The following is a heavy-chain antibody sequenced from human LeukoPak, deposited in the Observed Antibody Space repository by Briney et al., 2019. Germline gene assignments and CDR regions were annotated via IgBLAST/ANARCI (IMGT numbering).Heavy chain of an antibody. D-gene: IGHD5-12*01. J-gene: IGHJ4*02. Sequence: GASVKVSCKASGFTFTSSAMQWVRQARGQRLEWIGWIVVGSGNTNYAQKFQERVTITRDMSTSTAYMELSSLRSEDTAVYYCAAGHEGSGNGADYWGQGTLVTVSS. CDR1: GFTFTSSA. CDR2: IVVGSGNT. CDR3: AAGHEGSGNGADY. V-gene: IGHV1-58*02.